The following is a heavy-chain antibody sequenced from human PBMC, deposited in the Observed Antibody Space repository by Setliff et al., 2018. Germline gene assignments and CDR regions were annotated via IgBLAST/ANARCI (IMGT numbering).Heavy chain of an antibody. CDR2: FIPILGAT. CDR3: ARELRSPYWHLDS. Sequence: ASVKVSCKPSGGTFSSSGITWVRQAPGQGLRWLGRFIPILGATNYAQNFQGRVTITADESTSTGYMELRSLRSDDTAVYYCARELRSPYWHLDSWGQGTQVTAPQ. V-gene: IGHV1-69*13. D-gene: IGHD3-16*01. J-gene: IGHJ5*01. CDR1: GGTFSSSG.